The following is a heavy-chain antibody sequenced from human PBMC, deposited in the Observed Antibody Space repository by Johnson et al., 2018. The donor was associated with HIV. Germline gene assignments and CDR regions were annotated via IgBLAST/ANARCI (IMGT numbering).Heavy chain of an antibody. J-gene: IGHJ3*02. CDR3: ARDQRGGKSAFDI. V-gene: IGHV3-20*04. D-gene: IGHD4-23*01. CDR1: GFTFDDYG. Sequence: VQLVESGGGVVRPGGSLRLSCAASGFTFDDYGMNWIRQFPGKGLEWVSGISWNGGYTTYADSVKGRFTISRDNSKNTLYLQMNSLRAEDTAVYYCARDQRGGKSAFDIWGQGTLVTVSS. CDR2: ISWNGGYT.